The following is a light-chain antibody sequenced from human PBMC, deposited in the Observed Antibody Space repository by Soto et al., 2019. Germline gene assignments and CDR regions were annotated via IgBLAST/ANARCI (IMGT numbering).Light chain of an antibody. V-gene: IGKV1-5*01. J-gene: IGKJ1*01. CDR3: QHYSYVWA. Sequence: DIQMTQSPSTLSASVGDRVTITCRASQSISRGLAWYHQKPRKAPNLLNDEASILGGGVPMRFRGSGSWKEIPPIICLLPPDDFANYYRQHYSYVWAFGQGTKVDIK. CDR1: QSISRG. CDR2: EAS.